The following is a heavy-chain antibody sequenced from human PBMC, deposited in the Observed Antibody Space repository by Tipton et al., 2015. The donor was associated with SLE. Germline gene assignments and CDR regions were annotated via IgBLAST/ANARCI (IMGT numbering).Heavy chain of an antibody. V-gene: IGHV4-39*01. Sequence: GSLRLSCTVSGGSISSSSYYWRWIRQPPGKGLEWLGSIYYSGSTYYNPSLKSRVTISVDTSKNPFSLKLSSVTAADTAVYYCARQEGLGEQHWGQGTLVTVSS. CDR2: IYYSGST. J-gene: IGHJ4*02. D-gene: IGHD3-16*01. CDR1: GGSISSSSYY. CDR3: ARQEGLGEQH.